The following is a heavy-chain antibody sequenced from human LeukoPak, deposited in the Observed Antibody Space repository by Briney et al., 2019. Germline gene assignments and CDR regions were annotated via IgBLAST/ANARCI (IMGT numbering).Heavy chain of an antibody. CDR3: ARQWLPNGYFDY. Sequence: ASVKVSCKASGYTFTAYFMHWVRQAPGQGLEWMGRVNPNSGVTNSIQKFQGRVTMTMDTSISTAYMELSGLRSDDTAVYYCARQWLPNGYFDYWGQGTLVTVSS. J-gene: IGHJ4*02. D-gene: IGHD6-19*01. CDR1: GYTFTAYF. CDR2: VNPNSGVT. V-gene: IGHV1-2*06.